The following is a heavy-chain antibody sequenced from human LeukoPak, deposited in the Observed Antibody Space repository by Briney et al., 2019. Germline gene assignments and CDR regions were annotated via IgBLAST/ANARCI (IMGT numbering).Heavy chain of an antibody. J-gene: IGHJ6*02. V-gene: IGHV3-9*01. CDR1: GFTFDDYA. CDR2: ISWNSGSI. CDR3: AKADYGDPLDYYYGMDV. Sequence: GGSLRLSCAASGFTFDDYAMHWVRQAPGKGLEWVSGISWNSGSIGYADSVKGRFTISRDNAKNSLYLQMNSLRAEDTALYYCAKADYGDPLDYYYGMDVWGQGTTVTVSS. D-gene: IGHD4-17*01.